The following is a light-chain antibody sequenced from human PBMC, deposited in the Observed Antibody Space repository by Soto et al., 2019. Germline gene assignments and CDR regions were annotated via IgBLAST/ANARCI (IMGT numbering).Light chain of an antibody. V-gene: IGKV3-20*01. J-gene: IGKJ2*01. Sequence: EIVLTQSPGTLSLSPGERATLWCRASQSVSTTYFAWYQQKPGQAPRLLISGASIRASGIPDRFSGSGSGTDFTLTISRLEPEDFAVYCCQQYVSSPYTFGQGTKLEIK. CDR2: GAS. CDR3: QQYVSSPYT. CDR1: QSVSTTY.